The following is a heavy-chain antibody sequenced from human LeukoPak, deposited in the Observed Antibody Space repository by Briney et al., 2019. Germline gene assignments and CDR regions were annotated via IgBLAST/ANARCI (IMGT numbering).Heavy chain of an antibody. Sequence: PGGSLRLSCAASGFTFSSYAMTWVRQAPGEGLERVSAVTGSGDKVFYADSVKGRFTISRDNSKNTLYLQMSSLRVEDTAVYYCVKGSGSSGYYPQNYWGQGTLVTVSS. CDR1: GFTFSSYA. D-gene: IGHD3-22*01. J-gene: IGHJ4*02. V-gene: IGHV3-23*01. CDR3: VKGSGSSGYYPQNY. CDR2: VTGSGDKV.